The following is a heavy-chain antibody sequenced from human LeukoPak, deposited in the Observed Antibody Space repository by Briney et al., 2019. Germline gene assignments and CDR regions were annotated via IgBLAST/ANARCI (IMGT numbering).Heavy chain of an antibody. Sequence: GGSLRLSCAASGFTFSSYAMHWVRQAPGKGPEWVAVISYDGSNKYYADSVKGRFTISRDNSKNTLYLQMNSLRAEDTAVYYCARDIQLGYWGQGTLVTVSS. J-gene: IGHJ4*02. CDR2: ISYDGSNK. CDR1: GFTFSSYA. D-gene: IGHD5-18*01. CDR3: ARDIQLGY. V-gene: IGHV3-30-3*01.